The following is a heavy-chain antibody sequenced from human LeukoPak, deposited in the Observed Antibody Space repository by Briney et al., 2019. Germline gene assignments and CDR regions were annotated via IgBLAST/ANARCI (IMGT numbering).Heavy chain of an antibody. CDR1: GFTFSSYA. Sequence: GGSLRLSCAASGFTFSSYAMSWVRQAPGKGLEWVSAISGSGGSTYYADSVKGRFTISRDNSKNTLYLQMNSLRAKDTAVYYCAKRDYDILTGYSNDAFDIWGQGTMVTVSS. CDR2: ISGSGGST. J-gene: IGHJ3*02. D-gene: IGHD3-9*01. V-gene: IGHV3-23*01. CDR3: AKRDYDILTGYSNDAFDI.